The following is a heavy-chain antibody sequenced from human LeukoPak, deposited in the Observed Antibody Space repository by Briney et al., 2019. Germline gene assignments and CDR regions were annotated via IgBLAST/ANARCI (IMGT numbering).Heavy chain of an antibody. CDR2: INDDGSAT. CDR1: GFTFSNYW. CDR3: ARDYYYDSSGLDY. J-gene: IGHJ4*02. V-gene: IGHV3-74*01. Sequence: GGSLRLSCAASGFTFSNYWMHWVRQVPGKGLVWVSRINDDGSATFYADSVKGRFTISRDNAKNTLFLQMNSLRAEDTAVYYCARDYYYDSSGLDYWGQGTLVTVSS. D-gene: IGHD3-22*01.